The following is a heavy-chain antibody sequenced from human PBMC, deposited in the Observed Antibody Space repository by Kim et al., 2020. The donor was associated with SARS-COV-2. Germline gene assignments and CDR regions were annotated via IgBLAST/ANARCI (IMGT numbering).Heavy chain of an antibody. Sequence: YSHPSLNTRVTMSDDTSKNQFSLKLSSVTAADTAVYYCAGRGATPYYFDYWGQGTLVTVSS. V-gene: IGHV4-39*01. J-gene: IGHJ4*02. D-gene: IGHD3-16*01. CDR3: AGRGATPYYFDY.